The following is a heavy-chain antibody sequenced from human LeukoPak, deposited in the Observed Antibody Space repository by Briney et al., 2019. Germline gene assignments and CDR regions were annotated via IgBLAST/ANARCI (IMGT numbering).Heavy chain of an antibody. CDR2: VGTDSDT. D-gene: IGHD6-13*01. J-gene: IGHJ4*02. V-gene: IGHV3-23*01. CDR1: GFTFRTSA. Sequence: GGSLRLSCAASGFTFRTSAFSWVRQSPGMGLEWVSTVGTDSDTYYADSVKGRFTISRDNSKNTVYLQMTGLRADDTAVYYCAKKTPGIHPFDSWGQGTLVTVSP. CDR3: AKKTPGIHPFDS.